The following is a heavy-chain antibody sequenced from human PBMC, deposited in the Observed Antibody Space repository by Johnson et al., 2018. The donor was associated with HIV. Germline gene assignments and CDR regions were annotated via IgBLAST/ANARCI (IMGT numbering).Heavy chain of an antibody. CDR2: IYSGGST. J-gene: IGHJ3*02. CDR3: ARDHSSSWTPGDAFDI. Sequence: QMQLVESGGGVVQPGRSLRLSCAASGFTFSSYGMHWVRQAPGKGLEWVSVIYSGGSTYYADSVKGRFTISRDNSKNTLYLQMNSLRAEDTAVYYCARDHSSSWTPGDAFDIWGQGTMVTVSS. CDR1: GFTFSSYG. D-gene: IGHD6-13*01. V-gene: IGHV3-NL1*01.